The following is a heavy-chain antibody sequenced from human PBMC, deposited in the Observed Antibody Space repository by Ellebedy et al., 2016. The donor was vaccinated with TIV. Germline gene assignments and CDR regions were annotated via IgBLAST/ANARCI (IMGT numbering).Heavy chain of an antibody. CDR3: ARDPTVNYYGSGNEEQSHMDV. J-gene: IGHJ6*02. D-gene: IGHD3-10*01. Sequence: GESLKISCAASGFTFSSYWMSWVRQAPGKGLEWVANIKQDGSEKYYVDSVKGRFTISRDNAKNSLYLQMNSLRAEDTAVYYCARDPTVNYYGSGNEEQSHMDVWGQGTTVTVSS. CDR2: IKQDGSEK. CDR1: GFTFSSYW. V-gene: IGHV3-7*01.